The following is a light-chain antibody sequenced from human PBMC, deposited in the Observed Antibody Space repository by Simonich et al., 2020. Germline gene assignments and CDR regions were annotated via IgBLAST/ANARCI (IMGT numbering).Light chain of an antibody. CDR1: QSVLYSSNNKNY. V-gene: IGKV4-1*01. CDR2: WAA. Sequence: DIVMTHSPDSLAVSLGERATTNCKSSQSVLYSSNNKNYLAWYQQKPGQPPKLLIYWAATRESGVPDRFSGSGSGTDFTLTISSLQAEDVAVYYCQQYYSTPMYTFGQGTKLEIK. J-gene: IGKJ2*01. CDR3: QQYYSTPMYT.